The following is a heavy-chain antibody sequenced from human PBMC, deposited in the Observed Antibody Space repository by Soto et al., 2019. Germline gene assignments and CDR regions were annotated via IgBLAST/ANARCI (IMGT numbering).Heavy chain of an antibody. CDR2: IIPIFGTA. J-gene: IGHJ4*02. D-gene: IGHD5-12*01. CDR3: ARGHGYNRAFDD. Sequence: ASVKVSCKASGGTFSSYAISWVRQAPGQGLEWMGGIIPIFGTANYAQKFQGRVTITADESTSTAYMELSSLRSEDTAVYYCARGHGYNRAFDDWGQGTLVTVSS. V-gene: IGHV1-69*13. CDR1: GGTFSSYA.